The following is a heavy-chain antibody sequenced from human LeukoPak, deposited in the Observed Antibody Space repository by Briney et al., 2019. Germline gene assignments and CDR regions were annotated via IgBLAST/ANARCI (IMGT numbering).Heavy chain of an antibody. J-gene: IGHJ3*02. CDR3: ARDPTMVTGDAFDI. Sequence: PGGSLRLSCAASGFTFSSYWMSWVRQAPGKGLEWVANIKQDGSEKYYVDSVKGRFTISRDNSKNTLYLQMNSLRAEDTAVYFCARDPTMVTGDAFDIWGQGTMVTVSS. V-gene: IGHV3-7*01. CDR2: IKQDGSEK. CDR1: GFTFSSYW. D-gene: IGHD5-18*01.